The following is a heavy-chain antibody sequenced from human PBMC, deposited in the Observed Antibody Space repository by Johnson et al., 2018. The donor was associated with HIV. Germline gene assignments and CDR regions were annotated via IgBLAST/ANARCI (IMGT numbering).Heavy chain of an antibody. CDR3: AKGSGWYSAFDI. J-gene: IGHJ3*02. D-gene: IGHD6-19*01. Sequence: HWVCQAPEKGLEWVAFIRYDGSNTYYGDSMKGRLTISRDNSKNTLFLQMNSLRAEDTAVYYCAKGSGWYSAFDIWGQGTMVTVSS. V-gene: IGHV3-30*02. CDR2: IRYDGSNT.